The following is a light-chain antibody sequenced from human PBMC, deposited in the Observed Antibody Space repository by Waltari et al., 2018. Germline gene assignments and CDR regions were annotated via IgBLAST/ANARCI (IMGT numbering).Light chain of an antibody. J-gene: IGKJ3*01. CDR3: QQYYSYPFT. CDR2: AKS. CDR1: QGISSY. V-gene: IGKV1-8*01. Sequence: AIRMTQSPSSFSASTGDRVTITCRASQGISSYLAWYQQKPGKAPKLRIYAKSTLQSGVPSRFSGSGSGTDFTLTISCLQSEDFATYYCQQYYSYPFTFGPGTKVDIK.